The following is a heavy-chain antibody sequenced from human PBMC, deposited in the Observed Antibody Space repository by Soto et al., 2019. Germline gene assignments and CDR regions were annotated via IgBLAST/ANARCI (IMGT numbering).Heavy chain of an antibody. CDR3: AKGPAIACHWFDP. V-gene: IGHV4-4*02. CDR2: IYRNGNI. J-gene: IGHJ5*02. CDR1: GGPLSSRNW. Sequence: SETLSLTCTGSGGPLSSRNWWSWVRQPPGKGVEWIGEIYRNGNIKYNPSLESRVTMSIDKSKNQFFLRLNSVTAADTAVDFCAKGPAIACHWFDPWGQGTLVTVSS. D-gene: IGHD2-21*01.